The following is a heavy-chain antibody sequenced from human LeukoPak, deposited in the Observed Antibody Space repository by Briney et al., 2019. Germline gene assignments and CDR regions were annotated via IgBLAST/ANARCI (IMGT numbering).Heavy chain of an antibody. CDR2: IYYSGST. V-gene: IGHV4-59*01. D-gene: IGHD3-22*01. J-gene: IGHJ4*02. CDR1: GGSISSYY. Sequence: PSETLSLTCTVSGGSISSYYWSWIRQPPGKGLEWIGYIYYSGSTNYNPSLKSRVTISVDTSKNQFSLELSSVTAADTAVYYCARDAYYYDSSGRGLDYWGQGTLVTVSS. CDR3: ARDAYYYDSSGRGLDY.